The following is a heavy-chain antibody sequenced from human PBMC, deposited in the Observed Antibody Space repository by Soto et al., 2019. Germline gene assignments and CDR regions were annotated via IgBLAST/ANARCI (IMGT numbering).Heavy chain of an antibody. Sequence: GGSLRLSCAASGFTFSTYVMNWVRQAPGKGPEWVSGISASGGDRYYADSVEGRFAISRDNSKNTLYLQMNSLRAEDTAVYYCARDRARGSSSWLYYYYYGMDVWGQGTTVTAP. CDR3: ARDRARGSSSWLYYYYYGMDV. J-gene: IGHJ6*02. V-gene: IGHV3-23*01. CDR1: GFTFSTYV. CDR2: ISASGGDR. D-gene: IGHD6-13*01.